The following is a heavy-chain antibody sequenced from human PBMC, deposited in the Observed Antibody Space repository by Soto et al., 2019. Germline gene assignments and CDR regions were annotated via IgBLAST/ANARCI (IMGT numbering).Heavy chain of an antibody. D-gene: IGHD2-8*01. CDR2: ISAYNGNT. J-gene: IGHJ6*02. CDR3: AREDCTNGVCYYGMDV. CDR1: VYPFARYG. V-gene: IGHV1-18*04. Sequence: RVAGQASVYPFARYGISWVPQALGHGLEWMGWISAYNGNTTKAQKLQGRVTMTTDTSTSTSYMELRSLRADDKAVYYCAREDCTNGVCYYGMDVLGQGTTLTVSS.